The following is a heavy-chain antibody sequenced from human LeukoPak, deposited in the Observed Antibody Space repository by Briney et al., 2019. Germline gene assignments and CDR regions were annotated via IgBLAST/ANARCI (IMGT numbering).Heavy chain of an antibody. CDR3: TRGSIAYYYMDV. Sequence: SETLSLTCTVSGGSISSYYWSWVRQPPGKGLEWIGNIYYSGSTNYNPSLKSRVTISVDTSKNQFSLKLSSVTAADTAVYYCTRGSIAYYYMDVWGKGTTVTISS. J-gene: IGHJ6*03. D-gene: IGHD3-22*01. CDR1: GGSISSYY. CDR2: IYYSGST. V-gene: IGHV4-59*13.